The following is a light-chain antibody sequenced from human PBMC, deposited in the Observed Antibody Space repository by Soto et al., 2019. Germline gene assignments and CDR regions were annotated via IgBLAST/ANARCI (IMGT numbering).Light chain of an antibody. CDR2: GAS. CDR3: QQSGSSPRT. Sequence: GDRVTNTCRASQGMTTYLARFQQKPGKVPKFVIYGASTLQSGVATRFGGSGSGTDFTLPISSLQPEDSAVYFCQQSGSSPRTFGQGTKLEI. J-gene: IGKJ1*01. CDR1: QGMTTY. V-gene: IGKV1-27*01.